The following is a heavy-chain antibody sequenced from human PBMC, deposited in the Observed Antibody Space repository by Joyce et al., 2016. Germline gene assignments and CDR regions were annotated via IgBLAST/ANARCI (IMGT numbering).Heavy chain of an antibody. J-gene: IGHJ4*02. CDR3: ARGRRGYCSGGSCSFDY. D-gene: IGHD2-15*01. Sequence: QLQLQESGPGLVKPSETLSLTCTVSGGSISSSSYYWGWIRQPPGKGREWIGSIDYSGSTYYNPSLKSRVTISVDTSKNQFSLKLSSVTAADTAVYYCARGRRGYCSGGSCSFDYWGQGTLVTVSS. CDR2: IDYSGST. CDR1: GGSISSSSYY. V-gene: IGHV4-39*07.